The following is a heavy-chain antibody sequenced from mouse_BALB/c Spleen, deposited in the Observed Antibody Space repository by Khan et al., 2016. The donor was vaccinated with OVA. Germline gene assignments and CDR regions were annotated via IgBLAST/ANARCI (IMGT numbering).Heavy chain of an antibody. CDR3: TRDRNYYGSSFYFDY. CDR1: GFTFSSYS. CDR2: ITSGGSYT. J-gene: IGHJ2*01. D-gene: IGHD1-1*01. Sequence: EVQLQESGGGLVKPGGSLRLSCAAPGFTFSSYSMSWVRQTPEKRLEWVATITSGGSYTYYPDSVQGRFTISRDNAKNTLYLQMSSLKSEDTAIYYCTRDRNYYGSSFYFDYWGQGTTLTVSS. V-gene: IGHV5-6-4*01.